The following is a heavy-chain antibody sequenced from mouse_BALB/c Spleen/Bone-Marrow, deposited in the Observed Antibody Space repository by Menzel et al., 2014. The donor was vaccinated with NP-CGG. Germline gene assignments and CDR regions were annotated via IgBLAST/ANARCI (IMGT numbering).Heavy chain of an antibody. CDR1: GFNIKDTY. V-gene: IGHV14-3*02. CDR2: IDPANGNA. CDR3: ARRGCFAIDY. J-gene: IGHJ4*01. Sequence: EVQLQQSGAELVKPGASVKLSCTASGFNIKDTYMHWVKQRPEQGLEWIGRIDPANGNANYNQKFQDKAIITADKSSSTAFLQLSSLTSEDTAVYYCARRGCFAIDYWGQGTSVTVSS.